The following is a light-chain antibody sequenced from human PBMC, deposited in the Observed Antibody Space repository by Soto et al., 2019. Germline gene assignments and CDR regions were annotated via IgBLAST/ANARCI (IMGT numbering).Light chain of an antibody. CDR1: SSNIGAGYD. J-gene: IGLJ3*02. Sequence: QSVLTQPPSVSGAAGQRVTISCTGSSSNIGAGYDVHWYQQLPGTAPKLLISGNTNRPSGVPDRFSGSKSGTSASLAITGLQAEDEADYYCQSYDSSLSSGVFGGGTKLTVL. CDR3: QSYDSSLSSGV. CDR2: GNT. V-gene: IGLV1-40*01.